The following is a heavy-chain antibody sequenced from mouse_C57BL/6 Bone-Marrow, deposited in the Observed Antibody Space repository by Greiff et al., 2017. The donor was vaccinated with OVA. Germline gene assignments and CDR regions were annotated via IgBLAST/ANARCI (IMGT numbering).Heavy chain of an antibody. CDR3: TRVRLWGFAY. Sequence: QVQLQQSGAELVRPGASVTLFCKASGYTFTDYEMHWVKQTPVHGLEWIGAIDPETGGTAYNQKFKGKAILTADKSSSTAYMELRSLTSEDSAVYYCTRVRLWGFAYWGQGTLVTVSA. J-gene: IGHJ3*01. CDR2: IDPETGGT. CDR1: GYTFTDYE. D-gene: IGHD1-1*02. V-gene: IGHV1-15*01.